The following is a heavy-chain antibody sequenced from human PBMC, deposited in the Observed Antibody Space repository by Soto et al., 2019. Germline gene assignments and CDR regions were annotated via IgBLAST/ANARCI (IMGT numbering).Heavy chain of an antibody. V-gene: IGHV1-69*01. CDR2: IIPIFGTA. CDR1: GGTFSSYA. J-gene: IGHJ4*02. D-gene: IGHD4-17*01. Sequence: QVQLVQSGAELKKPGSSVKVSCKASGGTFSSYAISWVRQAPGQGLEWMGGIIPIFGTANYAQKFQGRVTITADEFTSTAYMELSSLRSEDTAVYYCATRVAFDYGDYVAFDYWGQGTLVTVSS. CDR3: ATRVAFDYGDYVAFDY.